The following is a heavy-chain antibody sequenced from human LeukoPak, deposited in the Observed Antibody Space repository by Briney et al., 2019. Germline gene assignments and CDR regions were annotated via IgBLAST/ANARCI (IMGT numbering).Heavy chain of an antibody. V-gene: IGHV1-3*01. J-gene: IGHJ4*02. CDR2: INAGNGNT. D-gene: IGHD3-16*01. Sequence: ASVKVSCKASGYTFTSYAMHWVRQAPGQRLEWMGWINAGNGNTKYSQKFQGRVTITRDTSASTAYMELSSLRSEDTAVYYCARVAIGDYVWGSYSYWGQGTLVTVSS. CDR3: ARVAIGDYVWGSYSY. CDR1: GYTFTSYA.